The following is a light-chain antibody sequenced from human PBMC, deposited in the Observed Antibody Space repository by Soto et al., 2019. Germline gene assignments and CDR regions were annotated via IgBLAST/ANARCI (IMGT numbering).Light chain of an antibody. CDR3: CSYAGRSTVV. CDR1: SSDIGNYNF. CDR2: EVT. Sequence: QSALTQPASVSGSPGQSITVSCTGTSSDIGNYNFVSWYQHHPGKAPKLMIYEVTKRPSGVSDRFSGSKSGNTASLTISGLQAEDESYYYCCSYAGRSTVVFGGGTKLTVL. V-gene: IGLV2-23*02. J-gene: IGLJ3*02.